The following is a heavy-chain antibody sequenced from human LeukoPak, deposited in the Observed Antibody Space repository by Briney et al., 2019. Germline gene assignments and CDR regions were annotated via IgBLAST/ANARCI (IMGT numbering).Heavy chain of an antibody. D-gene: IGHD6-19*01. V-gene: IGHV4-4*02. CDR2: IYHSGST. J-gene: IGHJ6*02. CDR3: ASRYSSGWYSYYYYYGMDV. Sequence: SETLPLTCAVSGGSISSSNWWSWVRQPPGKGLEWIGEIYHSGSTNYNPSLKSRVTISVDKSKNQFSLKLSSVTAADTAVYYCASRYSSGWYSYYYYYGMDVWGQGTTVTVSS. CDR1: GGSISSSNW.